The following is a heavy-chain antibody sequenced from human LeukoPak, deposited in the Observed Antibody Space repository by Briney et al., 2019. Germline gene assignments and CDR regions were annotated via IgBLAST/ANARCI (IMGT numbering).Heavy chain of an antibody. J-gene: IGHJ4*02. CDR2: IYSGGST. V-gene: IGHV3-53*01. CDR1: GFTVSSNY. CDR3: ARGVPYDSSGYYYLWFDY. Sequence: GGSLRLSCAASGFTVSSNYMSWVRQAPGKGLEWVSVIYSGGSTYYADSVKGGFTISRDNSKNTLYLQMNSLRAEDTAVYYCARGVPYDSSGYYYLWFDYWGQGTLVTVSS. D-gene: IGHD3-22*01.